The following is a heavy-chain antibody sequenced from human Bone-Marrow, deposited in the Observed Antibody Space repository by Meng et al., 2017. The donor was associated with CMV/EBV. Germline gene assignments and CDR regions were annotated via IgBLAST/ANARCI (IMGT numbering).Heavy chain of an antibody. D-gene: IGHD2-2*01. CDR2: ISWNSGSI. Sequence: SLRLSCAAPGFTFDDYAMHWVRQAPGKGLEWVAGISWNSGSIGYADSVKGRFTISRDNATNSRYLKMNSLRAEDPAVYYCAKMMGVVPHYYYGMDVWGQGTTVTVSS. CDR1: GFTFDDYA. CDR3: AKMMGVVPHYYYGMDV. V-gene: IGHV3-9*01. J-gene: IGHJ6*02.